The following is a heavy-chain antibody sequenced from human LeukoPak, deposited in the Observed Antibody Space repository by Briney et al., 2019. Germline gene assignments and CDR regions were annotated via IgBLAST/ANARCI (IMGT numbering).Heavy chain of an antibody. V-gene: IGHV3-7*05. CDR2: MKEVGTAK. D-gene: IGHD3-22*01. Sequence: GGSLRLSCAPSGFTFSSYWVTWVRQTPGKGLEWVANMKEVGTAKFYMDSVRGRFTIYRDNGENSLYLQMNSLRVEYTAVYYCLRDRGYFVFDFWGQGTMITVSS. CDR1: GFTFSSYW. J-gene: IGHJ3*01. CDR3: LRDRGYFVFDF.